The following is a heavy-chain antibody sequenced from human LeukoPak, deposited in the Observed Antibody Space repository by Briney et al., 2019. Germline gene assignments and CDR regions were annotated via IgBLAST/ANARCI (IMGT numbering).Heavy chain of an antibody. CDR2: INTNTGNP. V-gene: IGHV7-4-1*02. CDR1: GYTFTSYA. Sequence: GASVKVSCKASGYTFTSYAMNWVRQAPGQGLEWMGWINTNTGNPTYAQGFTGRVVFSLDTSVSTAYLQISSLKAEDTAVYYCARGAYGDYAHLLDPWGQGTLVTVSS. D-gene: IGHD4-17*01. J-gene: IGHJ5*02. CDR3: ARGAYGDYAHLLDP.